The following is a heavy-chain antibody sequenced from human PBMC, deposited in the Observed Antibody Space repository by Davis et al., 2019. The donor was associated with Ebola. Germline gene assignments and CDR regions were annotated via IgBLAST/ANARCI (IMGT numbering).Heavy chain of an antibody. CDR1: GGSFSGYY. CDR3: ASGGYYDSSGYYPGSSNDY. CDR2: INHSGST. Sequence: PSETLSLTCAVYGGSFSGYYWSWIRQPPGKGLEWIGEINHSGSTNYNPSLKSRVTISVDTSKNQFSLKLSSVTAADTAVYYCASGGYYDSSGYYPGSSNDYWGQGTLVTVSS. V-gene: IGHV4-34*01. D-gene: IGHD3-22*01. J-gene: IGHJ4*02.